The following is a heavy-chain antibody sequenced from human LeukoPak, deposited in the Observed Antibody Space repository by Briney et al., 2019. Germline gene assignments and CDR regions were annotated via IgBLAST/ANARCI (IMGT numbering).Heavy chain of an antibody. CDR2: IIPIFGTA. Sequence: ASVKVSRKASGGTFSSYAISWVRQAPGQGLEWMGGIIPIFGTANYAQKFQGRVTITTDESTSTAYMELSSLRSEDTAVYYCASGNYGSGRGYYYMDVWGKGTTVTVSS. CDR3: ASGNYGSGRGYYYMDV. J-gene: IGHJ6*03. CDR1: GGTFSSYA. V-gene: IGHV1-69*05. D-gene: IGHD3-10*01.